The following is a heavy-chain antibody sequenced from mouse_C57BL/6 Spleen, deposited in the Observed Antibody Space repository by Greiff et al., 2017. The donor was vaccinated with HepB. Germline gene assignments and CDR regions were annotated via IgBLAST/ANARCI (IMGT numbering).Heavy chain of an antibody. Sequence: EVQGVESGGDLVKPGGSLKLSCAASGFTFSSYGMSWVRQTPDKRLEWVATISSGGSYTYYPDSVKGRFTISRDNAKNTLYLQMSSLKSEDTAMYYCARHEDYGSSYEGYYAMDYWGQGTSVTVSS. J-gene: IGHJ4*01. D-gene: IGHD1-1*01. CDR1: GFTFSSYG. V-gene: IGHV5-6*01. CDR2: ISSGGSYT. CDR3: ARHEDYGSSYEGYYAMDY.